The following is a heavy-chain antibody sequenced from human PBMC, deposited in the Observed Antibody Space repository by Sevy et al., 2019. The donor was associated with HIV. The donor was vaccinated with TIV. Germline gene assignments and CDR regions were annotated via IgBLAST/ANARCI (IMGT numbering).Heavy chain of an antibody. CDR3: AKVLNPALESMMEVTVRSMKGFDV. CDR1: GFTFNTHV. D-gene: IGHD3-22*01. CDR2: ISGFGNT. Sequence: GGSLRLSCAASGFTFNTHVMNWVRQAPGKGLEWVSSISGFGNTYYADSVRGRFTISRDNAKNTLYLQMNSLRADDTAVYYCAKVLNPALESMMEVTVRSMKGFDVWGQGTMATVSS. V-gene: IGHV3-23*01. J-gene: IGHJ3*01.